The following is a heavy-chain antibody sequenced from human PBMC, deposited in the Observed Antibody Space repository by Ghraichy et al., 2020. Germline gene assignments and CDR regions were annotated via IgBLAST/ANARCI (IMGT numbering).Heavy chain of an antibody. D-gene: IGHD3-10*01. Sequence: SQTLSLTFAISGDSVSTKSVTWNWIRQSPSRGLEWLGRTYYRSKWNNDYAASVKSRIIITPDTSKNQFSLQLNSVTPEDTAVYYCARGHYPRGLDVWGQGTTVTVSS. CDR1: GDSVSTKSVT. V-gene: IGHV6-1*01. CDR3: ARGHYPRGLDV. CDR2: TYYRSKWNN. J-gene: IGHJ6*02.